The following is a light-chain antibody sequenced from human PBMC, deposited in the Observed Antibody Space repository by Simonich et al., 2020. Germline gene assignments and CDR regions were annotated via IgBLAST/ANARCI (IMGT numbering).Light chain of an antibody. Sequence: AIRMTQSPSSLSASTGDRVTITCRASQGISRYLAWYQQKPVKAPKLLIYAASTLKSGVPSRFSGSGSGTDFTLTISCLQSEDFATYYCQQYYSYPLTFGGGTKVEIK. J-gene: IGKJ4*01. CDR1: QGISRY. V-gene: IGKV1-8*01. CDR2: AAS. CDR3: QQYYSYPLT.